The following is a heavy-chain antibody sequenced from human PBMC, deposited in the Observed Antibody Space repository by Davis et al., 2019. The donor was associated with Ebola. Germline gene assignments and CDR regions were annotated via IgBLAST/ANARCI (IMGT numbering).Heavy chain of an antibody. CDR1: GFTFSSYW. V-gene: IGHV3-7*03. Sequence: GGSLRLSCAASGFTFSSYWMSWVRQAPGKGLEWVANIKQDGSGKYYVDSVKGRFTISRDNAKNSLYLQMNSLRTEDTALYYCAKDEVDLRYFDWLLKADGMDVWGQGTTVTVSS. CDR2: IKQDGSGK. D-gene: IGHD3-9*01. J-gene: IGHJ6*02. CDR3: AKDEVDLRYFDWLLKADGMDV.